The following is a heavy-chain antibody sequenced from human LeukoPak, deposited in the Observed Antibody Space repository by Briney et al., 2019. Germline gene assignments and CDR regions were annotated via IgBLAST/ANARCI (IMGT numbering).Heavy chain of an antibody. D-gene: IGHD1-14*01. V-gene: IGHV1-46*01. CDR1: GYTFT. J-gene: IGHJ6*03. CDR3: ARSSGRSPNREYMDV. CDR2: INPSGGST. Sequence: ASVKVSCKASGYTFTIHWVRQAPGQGLEWMGVINPSGGSTSYAQKFQGRVTMTRDTSTSTVYMELSSLRSEDTAVYYCARSSGRSPNREYMDVWGKGTTVTVSS.